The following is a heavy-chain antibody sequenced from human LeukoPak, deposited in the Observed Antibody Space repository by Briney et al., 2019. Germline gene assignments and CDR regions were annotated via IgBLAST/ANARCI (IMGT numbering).Heavy chain of an antibody. CDR1: GGSISSYY. V-gene: IGHV4-59*01. Sequence: PSETLSLTXTVSGGSISSYYWSWIWQTPGKGLEWIGYIYYSGSTNYNPSLKSRVTISVDTSKNQFSLKLSSVTAADTAVYYCAGLYSGYDYVDYWGQGTLVTVSS. D-gene: IGHD5-12*01. CDR2: IYYSGST. J-gene: IGHJ4*02. CDR3: AGLYSGYDYVDY.